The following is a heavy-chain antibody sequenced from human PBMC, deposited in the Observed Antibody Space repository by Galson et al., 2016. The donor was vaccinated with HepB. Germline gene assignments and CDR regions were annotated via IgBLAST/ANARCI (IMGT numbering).Heavy chain of an antibody. D-gene: IGHD3/OR15-3a*01. V-gene: IGHV3-33*01. CDR3: ARFGTGLDY. Sequence: SLRLSCAASGFSFNTYGMHWVRQAPRKGLQWVALIWYDGSKKYYVDSVKGRFTISRNNSQNTLYLQMNSLRAEDTAVYYCARFGTGLDYWGQGTLVTVSS. CDR1: GFSFNTYG. J-gene: IGHJ4*02. CDR2: IWYDGSKK.